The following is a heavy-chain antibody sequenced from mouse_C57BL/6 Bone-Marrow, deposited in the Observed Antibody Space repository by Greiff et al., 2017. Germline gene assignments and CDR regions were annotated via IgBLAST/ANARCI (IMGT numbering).Heavy chain of an antibody. Sequence: EVHLVESGGDLVKPGGSLKLSCAASGFTFSSYGMSWVRQTPDKRLEWVATISSGGSYTYYPDSVQGRFTITRDNAKNTLYLQMSSLKSEDTAMYYCARLWFFDYWGQGTTLTVSS. CDR2: ISSGGSYT. J-gene: IGHJ2*01. D-gene: IGHD2-2*01. CDR3: ARLWFFDY. CDR1: GFTFSSYG. V-gene: IGHV5-6*01.